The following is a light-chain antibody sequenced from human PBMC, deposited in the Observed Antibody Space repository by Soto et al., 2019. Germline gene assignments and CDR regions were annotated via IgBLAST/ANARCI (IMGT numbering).Light chain of an antibody. CDR3: QQYNNWHPIT. V-gene: IGKV3-15*01. CDR1: QSVSNK. J-gene: IGKJ5*01. Sequence: EILMTQSPATLSVSPGERATLSCRASQSVSNKLAWYQQRPGQAPRLLIFRASSRASGIPARFSGSGFGTEFTLTISSLQSEDFALYYCQQYNNWHPITFGQGTRLYIK. CDR2: RAS.